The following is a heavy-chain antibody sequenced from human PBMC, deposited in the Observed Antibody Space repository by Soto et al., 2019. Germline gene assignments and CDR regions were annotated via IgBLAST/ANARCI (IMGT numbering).Heavy chain of an antibody. CDR1: GFTFSSYS. V-gene: IGHV3-21*01. D-gene: IGHD3-22*01. J-gene: IGHJ5*02. Sequence: GGSLRLSCAASGFTFSSYSMNWVRQAPGKGLEWVSSISSSSSFIYYADSVKGRFTISRDNAKNSLYLQMNSLRAKDTAVYYCARDAYYYDSSGYSPWFDPWGQGTPVTVFS. CDR2: ISSSSSFI. CDR3: ARDAYYYDSSGYSPWFDP.